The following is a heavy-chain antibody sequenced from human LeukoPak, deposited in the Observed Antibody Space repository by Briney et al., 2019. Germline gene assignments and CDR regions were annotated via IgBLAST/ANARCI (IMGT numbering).Heavy chain of an antibody. V-gene: IGHV3-30-3*01. CDR1: GFIFSNYA. CDR2: ISFDGSNK. Sequence: PGGSLRLSCAASGFIFSNYAMHWVRQAPGKGLEWVAVISFDGSNKYYVDSVKGRFTISRDNSKNTLHLQMNSLRAEDTAVYYCAKDQRFEGYYYYYMDVWGKGTTVTVSS. CDR3: AKDQRFEGYYYYYMDV. J-gene: IGHJ6*03. D-gene: IGHD3-10*01.